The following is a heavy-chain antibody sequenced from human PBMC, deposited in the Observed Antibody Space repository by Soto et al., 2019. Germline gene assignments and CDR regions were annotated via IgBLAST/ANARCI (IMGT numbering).Heavy chain of an antibody. CDR2: IIPIFGTA. J-gene: IGHJ4*02. Sequence: SVKVSCKASGGTFSNYAINWVRQAPGQGLEWMGGIIPIFGTANYAQKFQGRVTITADESTSTAYLDLSRLRSEDTAVYYCARPVEMATISRSYLFYWGQGPLVTVSS. D-gene: IGHD5-12*01. CDR3: ARPVEMATISRSYLFY. CDR1: GGTFSNYA. V-gene: IGHV1-69*13.